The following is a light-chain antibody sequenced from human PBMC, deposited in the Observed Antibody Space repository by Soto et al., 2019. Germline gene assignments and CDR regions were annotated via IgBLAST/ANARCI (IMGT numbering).Light chain of an antibody. CDR3: QQYGGSPLYT. V-gene: IGKV3-20*01. J-gene: IGKJ2*01. CDR1: QSVSSSY. CDR2: GAS. Sequence: VLRYFPSTRYLAPWERGAVFGRASQSVSSSYLAWYQQKPGQAPRLLIYGASSRATGIPDRFSGSGSGTDFTLTICRLEPEDFAVYYCQQYGGSPLYTFGQGTKVDIK.